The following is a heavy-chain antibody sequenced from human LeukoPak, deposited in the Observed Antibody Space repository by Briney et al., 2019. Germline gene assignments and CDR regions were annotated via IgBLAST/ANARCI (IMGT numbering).Heavy chain of an antibody. J-gene: IGHJ4*02. CDR3: ARQRGSYAPGY. CDR2: TYTSGST. V-gene: IGHV4-61*02. Sequence: PSETLSLTCTVSGGSISSGSYYWSWIRQPAGKGLEWFGRTYTSGSTNYNPSLKSRVTISVDTSKNQFSLKLSSVTAADTAVYYCARQRGSYAPGYWGQGTLVTVSS. CDR1: GGSISSGSYY. D-gene: IGHD1-26*01.